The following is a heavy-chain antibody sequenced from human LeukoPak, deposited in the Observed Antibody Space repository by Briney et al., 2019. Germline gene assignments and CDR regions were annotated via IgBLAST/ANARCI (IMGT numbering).Heavy chain of an antibody. CDR2: INPNSGGT. V-gene: IGHV1-2*06. Sequence: ASVKVSCKASGYTFTGYYIHWVRQAPGQGLEWMGRINPNSGGTNYAQKFQGRVTMTRDTSISTAYVELSRLRSDDTAVYYCARLPPGFGATNSDYWGQGTLVTVSS. J-gene: IGHJ4*02. D-gene: IGHD1-26*01. CDR3: ARLPPGFGATNSDY. CDR1: GYTFTGYY.